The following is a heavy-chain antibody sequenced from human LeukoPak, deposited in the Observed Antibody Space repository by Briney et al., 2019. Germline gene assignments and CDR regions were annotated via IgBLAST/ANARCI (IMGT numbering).Heavy chain of an antibody. J-gene: IGHJ6*02. CDR3: ARDTIFGVPRYYYYGMDV. D-gene: IGHD3-3*01. V-gene: IGHV1-69*04. Sequence: SVKVSCKASGYTFTGYYMHWVRQAPGQGLEWMGRIIPILGIANYAQKFQGRVTITADKSTSTAYMELSSLRSEDTAVYYCARDTIFGVPRYYYYGMDVWGQGTTVTVSS. CDR1: GYTFTGYY. CDR2: IIPILGIA.